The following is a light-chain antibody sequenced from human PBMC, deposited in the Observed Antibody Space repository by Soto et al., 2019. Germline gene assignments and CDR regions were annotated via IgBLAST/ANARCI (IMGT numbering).Light chain of an antibody. Sequence: DIQMTQSPSTLSASVGDRVTITCRASQSISSWLAWYQQQPGKAPTLLIYKAASVESGVPSRCSGSGSGTEFTLTISSLQPDDFATYYCQQYNSYSRTFGQGTKVEIK. J-gene: IGKJ1*01. V-gene: IGKV1-5*03. CDR1: QSISSW. CDR3: QQYNSYSRT. CDR2: KAA.